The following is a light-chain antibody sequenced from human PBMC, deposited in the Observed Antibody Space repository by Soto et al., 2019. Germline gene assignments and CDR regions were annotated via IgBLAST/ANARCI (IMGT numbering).Light chain of an antibody. Sequence: TIMTHSPDTLSVSLGEIATLSFRASQSLRSSLAWYQQKPGQAPRLLIYDASTRATGIPARFSGSGSGTDFTLTISGLQSEDFAVYYCQQYNNWPQTFGQGTKVDIK. J-gene: IGKJ1*01. V-gene: IGKV3-15*01. CDR1: QSLRSS. CDR2: DAS. CDR3: QQYNNWPQT.